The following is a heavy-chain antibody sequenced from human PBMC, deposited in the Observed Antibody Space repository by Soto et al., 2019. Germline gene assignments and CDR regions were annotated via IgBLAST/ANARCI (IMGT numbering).Heavy chain of an antibody. CDR2: LYTGGST. J-gene: IGHJ2*01. CDR1: GFAVSSNY. CDR3: ARLNIAAAVYFDL. D-gene: IGHD6-13*01. Sequence: GGSLRLSCAASGFAVSSNYMSWVRQAPGKGLEWVSVLYTGGSTYYAESVKGRFIISRDNSKNTLFLHMNSLRADDTAMYYCARLNIAAAVYFDLWGRGTLVTVSS. V-gene: IGHV3-66*04.